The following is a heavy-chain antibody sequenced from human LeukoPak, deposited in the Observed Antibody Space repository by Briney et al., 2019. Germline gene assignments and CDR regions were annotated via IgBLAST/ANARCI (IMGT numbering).Heavy chain of an antibody. D-gene: IGHD6-19*01. CDR2: INSDGSST. Sequence: PGGSLRLSCAASGFTFSSYWMHWVRQAPGKGLVWVSRINSDGSSTSYADSVKGRFTISRDNAKNTLYLQMNSLRAEDTAVYCCARRVADKMTLDPWGQGTLVTVSS. CDR3: ARRVADKMTLDP. V-gene: IGHV3-74*01. CDR1: GFTFSSYW. J-gene: IGHJ5*02.